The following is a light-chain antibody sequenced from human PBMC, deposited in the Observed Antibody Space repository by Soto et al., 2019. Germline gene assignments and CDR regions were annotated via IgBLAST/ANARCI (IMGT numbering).Light chain of an antibody. V-gene: IGKV3-20*01. CDR2: DAS. CDR3: QHYGNSLWT. Sequence: EVVLTHSPGTLSLSPGERATLSCRASQSVRSMYLAWYQQKPGQAPRLLIYDASSRATDIPDRFSGSGSGTDFTLTISRLEPEDFAIYYCQHYGNSLWTFGQGTKVDIK. CDR1: QSVRSMY. J-gene: IGKJ1*01.